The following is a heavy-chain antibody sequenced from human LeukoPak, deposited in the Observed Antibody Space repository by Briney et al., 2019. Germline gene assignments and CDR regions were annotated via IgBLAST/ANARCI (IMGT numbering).Heavy chain of an antibody. CDR1: GGTFSSYA. V-gene: IGHV1-69*04. D-gene: IGHD1-1*01. J-gene: IGHJ4*02. CDR2: IIPILGIA. CDR3: ARCLPQLGDRYYFDY. Sequence: SVKVSCKASGGTFSSYAISWVRQAPGKGLEWMGRIIPILGIAHYAQKFQGRVTITADKSTSTAYMELSSLRSEDTAVYYCARCLPQLGDRYYFDYWGQGTLVTVSS.